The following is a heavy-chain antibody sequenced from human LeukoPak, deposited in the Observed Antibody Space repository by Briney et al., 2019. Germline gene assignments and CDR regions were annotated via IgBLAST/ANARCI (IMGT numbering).Heavy chain of an antibody. CDR1: GYTFTSYG. J-gene: IGHJ4*01. D-gene: IGHD6-19*01. V-gene: IGHV1-18*01. CDR3: AKQSDTTGWYVDN. CDR2: ISAYNGNT. Sequence: ASVKVSCKASGYTFTSYGIRWVRQAPGQGLERMGWISAYNGNTNYAQKLQGRVTMTTDTSTSTAYMELRSLRSDDTAVYYCAKQSDTTGWYVDNWGQGALVTVPS.